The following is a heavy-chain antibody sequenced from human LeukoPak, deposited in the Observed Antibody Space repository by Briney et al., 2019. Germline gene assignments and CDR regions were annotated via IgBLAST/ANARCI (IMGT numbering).Heavy chain of an antibody. CDR3: ARVGGRRFDP. D-gene: IGHD3-10*01. CDR2: INHSGST. J-gene: IGHJ5*02. V-gene: IGHV4-34*01. Sequence: SETLSLTCAVYGGSFSGYYWSWIRQPPGKGLEWIGEINHSGSTNYNPSLKSRVTISVDKSKNQFSLKLSSVTAADTAVYYCARVGGRRFDPWGQGTLVTVSS. CDR1: GGSFSGYY.